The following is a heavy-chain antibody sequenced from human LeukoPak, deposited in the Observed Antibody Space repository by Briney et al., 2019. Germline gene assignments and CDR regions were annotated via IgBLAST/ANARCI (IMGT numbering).Heavy chain of an antibody. J-gene: IGHJ4*02. Sequence: GGSLRLSCGASGFIFSNYAMNWVRQAPGKGPEWVSSISSSSSYIYYADSVKGRFTISRDNAKNSLYLQLNSLRAEDTAVYYCARGGAVAGPSPDYWGQGTLVTVSS. CDR3: ARGGAVAGPSPDY. D-gene: IGHD6-19*01. CDR2: ISSSSSYI. CDR1: GFIFSNYA. V-gene: IGHV3-21*01.